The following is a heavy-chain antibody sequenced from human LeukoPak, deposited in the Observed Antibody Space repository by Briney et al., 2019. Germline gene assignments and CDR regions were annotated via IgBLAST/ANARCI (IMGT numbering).Heavy chain of an antibody. CDR1: GGSISSYY. J-gene: IGHJ3*02. CDR3: ARAKCSSTSCPPDDAFDI. V-gene: IGHV4-59*01. Sequence: SETLSLTCTVFGGSISSYYWSWIRQPPGKGLEWIGYIYYSGSTNYNPSLKSRVTISVDTSKNQFSLKLSSVTAADTAVYYCARAKCSSTSCPPDDAFDIWGQGTMVTVSS. D-gene: IGHD2-2*01. CDR2: IYYSGST.